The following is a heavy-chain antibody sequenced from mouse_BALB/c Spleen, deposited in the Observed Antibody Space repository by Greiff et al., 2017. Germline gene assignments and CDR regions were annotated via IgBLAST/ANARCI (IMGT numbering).Heavy chain of an antibody. J-gene: IGHJ3*01. Sequence: QVTLKESGPGILQPSQTLSLTCSFSGFSLSTSGMGVSWIRQPSGKGLEWLAHIYWDDDKRYNPSLKSRLTISKDTSSNQVFLKITSVDTADTATYYCARSRGMITTAFAYWGQGTLVTVSA. D-gene: IGHD2-4*01. CDR3: ARSRGMITTAFAY. CDR2: IYWDDDK. CDR1: GFSLSTSGMG. V-gene: IGHV8-12*01.